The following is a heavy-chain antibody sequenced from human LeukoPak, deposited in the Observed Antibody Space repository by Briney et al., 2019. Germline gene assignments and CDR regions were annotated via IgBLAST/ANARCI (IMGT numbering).Heavy chain of an antibody. J-gene: IGHJ6*03. CDR1: GYTFTSYD. Sequence: ASVKVSCKASGYTFTSYDINWVRQAPGQGLEWMGGIIPIFGTANYAQKFQGRVTITADKSTSTAYMELSSLRSEDTAVYYCAREGPYIYCSGGSCSPAYYYYYMDVWGKGTTVTVSS. D-gene: IGHD2-15*01. CDR2: IIPIFGTA. V-gene: IGHV1-69*06. CDR3: AREGPYIYCSGGSCSPAYYYYYMDV.